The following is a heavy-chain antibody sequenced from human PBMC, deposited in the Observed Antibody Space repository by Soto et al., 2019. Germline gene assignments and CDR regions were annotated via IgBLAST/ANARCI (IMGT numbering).Heavy chain of an antibody. D-gene: IGHD1-26*01. V-gene: IGHV3-21*01. CDR2: ISSSSSYI. CDR3: ARGRFPIVGATLPFDY. Sequence: GGSLRLSCAASGFTFSSYSMNWVRQAPGKGLEWVSSISSSSSYIYYADSVKGRFTISRDNAKNSLYLQMNSLRAEDTAVYYCARGRFPIVGATLPFDYWGQGTLVTVSS. J-gene: IGHJ4*02. CDR1: GFTFSSYS.